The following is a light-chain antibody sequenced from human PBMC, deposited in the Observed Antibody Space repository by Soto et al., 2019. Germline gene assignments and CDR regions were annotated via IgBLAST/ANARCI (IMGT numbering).Light chain of an antibody. CDR1: NIDVGGYNY. CDR3: NSYRSTSARYV. CDR2: DVT. V-gene: IGLV2-14*01. J-gene: IGLJ1*01. Sequence: QSVLTQPASVSGSPGQSITISCTGTNIDVGGYNYVSWYQQHPGKAPRLIISDVTNRPSGVSNRFSGSKSGNTASLTISGLQAEDEADYYCNSYRSTSARYVFGTGTKV.